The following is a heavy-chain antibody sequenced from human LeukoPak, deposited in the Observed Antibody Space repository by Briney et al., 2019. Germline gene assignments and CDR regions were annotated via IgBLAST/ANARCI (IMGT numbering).Heavy chain of an antibody. Sequence: GGSLRLSCAASGFTFTNFAMHWVRQAPGKGLEWVAVISYDGSKDYYADSVKGRFTISRDSPKNTLFLQMDSLRGEDTALYYCAKEVIPEWSDMRFGELFDSWGQGTLVTVSS. CDR3: AKEVIPEWSDMRFGELFDS. CDR2: ISYDGSKD. J-gene: IGHJ4*02. V-gene: IGHV3-30*04. D-gene: IGHD3-10*01. CDR1: GFTFTNFA.